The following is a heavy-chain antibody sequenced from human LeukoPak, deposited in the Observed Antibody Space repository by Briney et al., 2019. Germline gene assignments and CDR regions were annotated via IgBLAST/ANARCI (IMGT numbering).Heavy chain of an antibody. CDR3: ASSGWYLLPGVY. CDR1: SGSISTSNYY. J-gene: IGHJ4*02. D-gene: IGHD6-19*01. Sequence: SETLSLTCTVSSGSISTSNYYWGWVRQPPGKALEWIGNIFYSGSTYYSPSLKSRVTISVDTSKNQFSLKLSSVTAADTAVYYCASSGWYLLPGVYWGQGTLVTVSS. CDR2: IFYSGST. V-gene: IGHV4-39*01.